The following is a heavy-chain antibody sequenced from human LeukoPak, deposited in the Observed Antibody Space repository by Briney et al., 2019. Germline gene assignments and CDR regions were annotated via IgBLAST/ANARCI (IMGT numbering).Heavy chain of an antibody. CDR3: ARVRRGTGYYYS. V-gene: IGHV3-53*01. Sequence: PGGSLRLSCAASGFTISSYYMAWVRQAPGKGLEWVSVIYHSGNTDYADSVKGRFTISRDNSKNTVYLQMSSLRAEDTAVYYCARVRRGTGYYYSWGQGTLVTVSS. D-gene: IGHD3/OR15-3a*01. CDR1: GFTISSYY. CDR2: IYHSGNT. J-gene: IGHJ4*02.